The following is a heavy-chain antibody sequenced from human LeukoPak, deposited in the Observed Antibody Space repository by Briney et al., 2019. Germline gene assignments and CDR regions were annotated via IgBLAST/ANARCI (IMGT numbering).Heavy chain of an antibody. V-gene: IGHV1-18*01. J-gene: IGHJ6*02. CDR1: GYTFTSYG. CDR3: ARDSSHASAAGSYYYYGMDV. D-gene: IGHD6-13*01. CDR2: IGAYNGNT. Sequence: ASVKVSRKASGYTFTSYGISWVRQAPGQGLEWMGWIGAYNGNTNYAQKLQGRVTMTTDTSTSTAYMELRSLRSDDTAVYYCARDSSHASAAGSYYYYGMDVWGQGTTVTVSS.